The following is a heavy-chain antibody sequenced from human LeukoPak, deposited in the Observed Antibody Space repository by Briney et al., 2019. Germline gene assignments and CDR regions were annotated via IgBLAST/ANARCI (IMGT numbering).Heavy chain of an antibody. Sequence: PSETLSLTCTVSGGSVSSGSYYWSWIRQPPGKGLEWIGYIYSGGSTNYNSSLKSRVTISVDASKNQFSLKLSSVTAADTAVYFCTREVVVTYYFDYWGQGTLVTVSS. V-gene: IGHV4-61*01. CDR1: GGSVSSGSYY. D-gene: IGHD3-22*01. J-gene: IGHJ4*02. CDR2: IYSGGST. CDR3: TREVVVTYYFDY.